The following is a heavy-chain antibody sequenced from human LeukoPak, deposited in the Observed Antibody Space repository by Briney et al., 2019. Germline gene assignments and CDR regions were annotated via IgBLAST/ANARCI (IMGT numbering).Heavy chain of an antibody. Sequence: ASVTLSCKASGYDFTNYGISWVRQARGQGLEGMGWIRDYNCNTNYAQKVKGRVSKTTDTPSSTAYMELRNLRSDDTAVYYCARYASGNYYSSSETFYYYYLDVWGKGTTVTVCS. J-gene: IGHJ6*03. CDR3: ARYASGNYYSSSETFYYYYLDV. CDR1: GYDFTNYG. CDR2: IRDYNCNT. V-gene: IGHV1-18*01. D-gene: IGHD3-10*01.